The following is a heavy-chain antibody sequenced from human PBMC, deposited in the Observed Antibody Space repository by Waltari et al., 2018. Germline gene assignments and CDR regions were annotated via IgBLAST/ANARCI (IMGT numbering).Heavy chain of an antibody. D-gene: IGHD5-12*01. CDR3: ATYIGASVGTAAFDV. J-gene: IGHJ3*01. CDR1: GVSITSNRHY. CDR2: VSYSGTT. V-gene: IGHV4-39*01. Sequence: QLQLQESGPRLVRPSETLSLICRVSGVSITSNRHYWAWIRQSPGQRLEWIGTVSYSGTTYISPSLKCRVSVSRDTSKNQVSLILGSVTTADMAVYYCATYIGASVGTAAFDVWGQGTMVTVSS.